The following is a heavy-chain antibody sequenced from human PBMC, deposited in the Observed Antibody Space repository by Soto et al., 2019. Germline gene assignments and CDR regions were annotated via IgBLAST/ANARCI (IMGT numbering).Heavy chain of an antibody. CDR3: ARIKWGLNYYNGMDV. V-gene: IGHV1-2*02. CDR2: INPKTAAT. J-gene: IGHJ6*02. D-gene: IGHD1-26*01. CDR1: GYSFSDYF. Sequence: QVQLVQSGAEVKKSGASVKVSCKPSGYSFSDYFLQWVRQAPGQGLDCVAWINPKTAATNYAKKFQGRVSLTWDTSSTTAYMELTRLRPDDTAVYYCARIKWGLNYYNGMDVWGQGTTVIVSS.